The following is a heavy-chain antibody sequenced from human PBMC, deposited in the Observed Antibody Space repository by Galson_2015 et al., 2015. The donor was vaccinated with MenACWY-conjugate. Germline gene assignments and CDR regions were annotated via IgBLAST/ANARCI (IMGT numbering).Heavy chain of an antibody. J-gene: IGHJ3*02. V-gene: IGHV3-7*03. CDR2: INQDTTEK. CDR3: ARGFDRRNAFDI. Sequence: SLRLSCATSGFTFITYWMSWVRQAPGKGLEWVANINQDTTEKYYVDSVKGRFTISRDYAKNSVYLQMNNLRVEDTAVYHCARGFDRRNAFDIWGQGTMVTVSS. D-gene: IGHD1-14*01. CDR1: GFTFITYW.